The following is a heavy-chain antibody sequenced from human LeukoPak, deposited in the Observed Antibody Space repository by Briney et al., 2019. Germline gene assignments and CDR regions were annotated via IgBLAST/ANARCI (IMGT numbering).Heavy chain of an antibody. CDR1: GFTFTSHW. CDR3: ARDATYRTNGVCYTRFDY. CDR2: MNLDGSEK. Sequence: PGGSLRLSCAASGFTFTSHWMSWVRQAPGKGLEWVARMNLDGSEKYYVDSVKGRFTISRDNAKHSLYLEMNSLRAEDTAVYYCARDATYRTNGVCYTRFDYWGQGTLVTVSS. V-gene: IGHV3-7*01. D-gene: IGHD2-8*01. J-gene: IGHJ4*02.